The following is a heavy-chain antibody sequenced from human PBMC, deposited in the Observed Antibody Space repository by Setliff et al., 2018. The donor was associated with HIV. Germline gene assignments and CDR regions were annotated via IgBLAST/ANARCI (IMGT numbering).Heavy chain of an antibody. Sequence: TLSLTCAVYGGSFSGYHWNWIRQPPGKGLEWIGEINHSGRTNYNPSLKSRVTISVGTSKNQFSLKLRSVTAADTAMYYCARVSITYWYSIPTFYYYYMDVWGKGTKVTVSS. CDR3: ARVSITYWYSIPTFYYYYMDV. CDR1: GGSFSGYH. J-gene: IGHJ6*03. D-gene: IGHD2-15*01. CDR2: INHSGRT. V-gene: IGHV4-34*01.